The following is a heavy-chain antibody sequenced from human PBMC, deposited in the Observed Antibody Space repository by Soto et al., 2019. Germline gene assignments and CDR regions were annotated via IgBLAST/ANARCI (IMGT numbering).Heavy chain of an antibody. CDR2: IYWDDDK. CDR3: AQWVLRNYFDY. D-gene: IGHD1-26*01. CDR1: GFSLSTSGVG. Sequence: QITLKESGPTLVKPTQTLTLTCTFSGFSLSTSGVGVGWIRQPPGKALEWLALIYWDDDKRYSPSLKSRLTITKDKSKNHVVLTMTNMDPVDTATYYCAQWVLRNYFDYWGQGNLVTASS. V-gene: IGHV2-5*02. J-gene: IGHJ4*02.